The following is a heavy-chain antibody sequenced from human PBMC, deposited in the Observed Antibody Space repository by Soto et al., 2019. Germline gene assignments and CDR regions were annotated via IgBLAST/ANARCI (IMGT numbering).Heavy chain of an antibody. CDR3: ARDGGDIVATIHFDY. CDR1: GYTFTSYY. Sequence: ASVKVSCKASGYTFTSYYMHWVRQAPGQGLEWMGIINPSGGSTSYAQKFQGRVTMTRDTSTSTVYMELSSLRSEDTAVYYCARDGGDIVATIHFDYWGQGTLVTVSS. J-gene: IGHJ4*02. CDR2: INPSGGST. V-gene: IGHV1-46*01. D-gene: IGHD5-12*01.